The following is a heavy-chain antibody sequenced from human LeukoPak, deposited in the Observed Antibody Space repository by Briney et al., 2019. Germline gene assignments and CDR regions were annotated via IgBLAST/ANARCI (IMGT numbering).Heavy chain of an antibody. J-gene: IGHJ4*02. CDR3: ARTSSSSLVGGYYFDY. CDR1: GGSISGDSYY. D-gene: IGHD6-13*01. CDR2: IYTSGST. V-gene: IGHV4-61*02. Sequence: PSQTLSLTCTVSGGSISGDSYYWSWIRQPAGKGLEWVGRIYTSGSTYYNPSLKSRVTISVDTSKNQFSLKLSSVTAADTAVYYCARTSSSSLVGGYYFDYWGQGTLVTVSS.